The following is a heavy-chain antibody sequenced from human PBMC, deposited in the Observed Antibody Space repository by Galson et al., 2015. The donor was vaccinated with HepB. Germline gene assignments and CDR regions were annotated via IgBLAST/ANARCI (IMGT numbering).Heavy chain of an antibody. CDR2: ISGSGGST. Sequence: SLRLSCAASGFTFSSYAMSWVRQAPGKGLEWVSAISGSGGSTYYADSVKGRFTISRDNSKNTLYLQMNSLRAEDTAVYYCARGGRYCSGGSCHAFDIWGQGTMVTVSS. CDR3: ARGGRYCSGGSCHAFDI. CDR1: GFTFSSYA. V-gene: IGHV3-23*01. D-gene: IGHD2-15*01. J-gene: IGHJ3*02.